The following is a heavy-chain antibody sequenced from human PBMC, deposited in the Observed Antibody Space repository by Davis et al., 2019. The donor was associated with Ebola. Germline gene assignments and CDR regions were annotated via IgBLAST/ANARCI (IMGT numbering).Heavy chain of an antibody. Sequence: SLKISCAASGFTFDDYAMHWVRQAPGKGLEWVSGISWNSGTIGYADSVKGRFTISRDNAKNSLYLQMNSLRAEDTALYYCAKEQYNWNYSYGMDVWGQGTTVTVSS. CDR2: ISWNSGTI. J-gene: IGHJ6*02. D-gene: IGHD1-20*01. CDR1: GFTFDDYA. V-gene: IGHV3-9*01. CDR3: AKEQYNWNYSYGMDV.